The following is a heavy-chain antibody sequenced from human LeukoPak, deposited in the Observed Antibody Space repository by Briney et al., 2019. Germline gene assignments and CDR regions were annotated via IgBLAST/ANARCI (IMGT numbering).Heavy chain of an antibody. CDR2: FSGSGGST. Sequence: PGGSLRLSCAASGFTFSNHAMSWVRQAPGKGLEWVSAFSGSGGSTYYADSVKGRFTISRDSSKNTLYLQMNSLRAEDTAVYFCAKDVGYCSSTTCYKPFDYWGQGTLVTVSS. V-gene: IGHV3-23*01. CDR3: AKDVGYCSSTTCYKPFDY. D-gene: IGHD2-2*02. CDR1: GFTFSNHA. J-gene: IGHJ4*02.